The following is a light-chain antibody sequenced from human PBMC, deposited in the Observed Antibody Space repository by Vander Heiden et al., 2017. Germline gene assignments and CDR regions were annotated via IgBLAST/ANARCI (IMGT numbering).Light chain of an antibody. V-gene: IGLV1-40*01. J-gene: IGLJ1*01. CDR3: QSYDASLSGFYV. CDR2: DNT. CDR1: SSNIGAGYN. Sequence: QSVLTQPPSVSVAPGQRVTISCTGSSSNIGAGYNVHWFQQLPGTAPKLLIYDNTNRFSGVPDRFSGSKSGTSASLAITGLQAEDEADYYCQSYDASLSGFYVFGTGTKVTV.